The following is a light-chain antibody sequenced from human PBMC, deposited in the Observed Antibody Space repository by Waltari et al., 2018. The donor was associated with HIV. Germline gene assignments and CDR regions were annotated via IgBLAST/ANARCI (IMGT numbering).Light chain of an antibody. V-gene: IGKV3-11*01. J-gene: IGKJ4*01. CDR3: QQQSNWPLT. Sequence: EIVLTQSPATLSLSPGERATLSCRASQSVSRYFACYQQKPAQPPRLLLYDASNRATCIIARFSGSGSGTDFTLTISSREPEDFALYYCQQQSNWPLTFGGGTNVEIK. CDR1: QSVSRY. CDR2: DAS.